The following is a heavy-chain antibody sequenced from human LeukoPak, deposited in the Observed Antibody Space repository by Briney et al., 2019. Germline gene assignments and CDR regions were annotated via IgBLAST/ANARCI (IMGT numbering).Heavy chain of an antibody. D-gene: IGHD6-19*01. V-gene: IGHV3-9*01. CDR1: GFTFDDYA. J-gene: IGHJ6*02. CDR3: AKDIRQWLVRDYYYGMDV. CDR2: ISWNSGSI. Sequence: PGGSLRLSCAASGFTFDDYAMHWVRQAPGKGLEWVSGISWNSGSIGYADSVKGRFTISRDNAKNPLYLQMNSLRAEDTALYYCAKDIRQWLVRDYYYGMDVWGQGTTVTVSS.